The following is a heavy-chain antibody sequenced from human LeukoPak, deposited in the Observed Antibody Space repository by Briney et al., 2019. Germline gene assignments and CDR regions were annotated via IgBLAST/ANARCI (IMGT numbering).Heavy chain of an antibody. J-gene: IGHJ6*03. V-gene: IGHV4-30-4*08. CDR3: ARASPQGYSNYYYYYYYYMDV. D-gene: IGHD4-11*01. Sequence: PSQTLSLTCTVSGGSISSGDYYWSWIRQPPGKGLEWIGYIYYSGSTYYNPSLKSRVTISVDTSKNQFSLKLSSVTAADTAVYYCARASPQGYSNYYYYYYYYMDVWGKGTTVTVSS. CDR2: IYYSGST. CDR1: GGSISSGDYY.